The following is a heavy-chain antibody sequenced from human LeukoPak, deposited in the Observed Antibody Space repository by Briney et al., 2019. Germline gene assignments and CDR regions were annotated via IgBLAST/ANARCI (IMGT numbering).Heavy chain of an antibody. CDR1: GGSFSGYY. CDR2: INHSGST. D-gene: IGHD3-16*01. J-gene: IGHJ5*02. Sequence: SETLSLTCAVYGGSFSGYYWSWIRLPPGKGLEWIGEINHSGSTNYNPSLKSRVTISVDTSKNQFSLKLSSVTAADTAVYYCARMITRVNWFDPWGQGTLVTVSS. CDR3: ARMITRVNWFDP. V-gene: IGHV4-34*01.